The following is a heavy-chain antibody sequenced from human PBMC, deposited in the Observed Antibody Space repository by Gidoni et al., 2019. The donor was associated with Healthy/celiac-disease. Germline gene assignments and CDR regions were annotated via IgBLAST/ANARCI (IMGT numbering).Heavy chain of an antibody. J-gene: IGHJ5*02. V-gene: IGHV3-30-3*01. CDR3: ARGGPGDIVVVVAADWFDP. D-gene: IGHD2-15*01. CDR2: ISYDGSNK. CDR1: GFTFSSYA. Sequence: QVQLVESGGGVVQPGRSLRLSCAASGFTFSSYAMHWVRQAPGKGLEGVAVISYDGSNKYYADSVKGRFTISRDNSKNTLYRQMNSLRAEDTAVYYCARGGPGDIVVVVAADWFDPWGQGTLVTVSS.